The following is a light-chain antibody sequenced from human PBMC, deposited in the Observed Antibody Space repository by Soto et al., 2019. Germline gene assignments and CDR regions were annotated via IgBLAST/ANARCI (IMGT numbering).Light chain of an antibody. CDR1: QSISSW. CDR2: KAS. J-gene: IGKJ2*01. V-gene: IGKV1-5*03. Sequence: DIQMTQSPSTLSASVGDRVTITCRASQSISSWLAWYQQKPGKAPKILVNKASSLESGVPSRFSGSGSGTEFTLTISSLQPDDFATYYCQQYNVYYTFGQGTKREIK. CDR3: QQYNVYYT.